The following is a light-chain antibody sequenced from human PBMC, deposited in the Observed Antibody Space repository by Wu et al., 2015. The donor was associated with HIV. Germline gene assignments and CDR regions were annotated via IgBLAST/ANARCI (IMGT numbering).Light chain of an antibody. V-gene: IGKV1-39*01. CDR2: AAS. J-gene: IGKJ2*01. Sequence: DIQMIQSPSSLSASVGERVTITCRASQSISIYLNWYQHKPGKAPKLLIYAASSLQRGVPSTFSGSGSGTDFTLTISSLQSEDFATYFCQQSFSAPQTFGQGTKLEIK. CDR1: QSISIY. CDR3: QQSFSAPQT.